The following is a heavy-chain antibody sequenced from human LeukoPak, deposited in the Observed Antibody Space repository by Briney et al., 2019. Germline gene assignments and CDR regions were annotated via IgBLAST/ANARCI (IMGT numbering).Heavy chain of an antibody. CDR3: ARDRKSRKGSVFSSSYNYYYYGMDV. CDR2: IYYSGST. Sequence: SQTLSFTCTVSGGSISSGEYYWSWIRQPPGKGLEWIGNIYYSGSTYYNPSLKSRVTISVDTSKNQFSLKLSSVTAADTAVYYCARDRKSRKGSVFSSSYNYYYYGMDVWGKGTTVTVSS. CDR1: GGSISSGEYY. J-gene: IGHJ6*04. D-gene: IGHD1-26*01. V-gene: IGHV4-30-4*01.